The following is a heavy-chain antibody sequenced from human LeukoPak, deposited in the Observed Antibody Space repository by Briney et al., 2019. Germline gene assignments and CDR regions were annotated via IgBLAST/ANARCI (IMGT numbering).Heavy chain of an antibody. CDR3: ARVHPAGNADY. CDR1: GGSISSYY. Sequence: PSETLSLTCTVSGGSISSYYWSWIRQPPGKGLEWIGYIYYSGSTNYNPSLKSRVTISVGTSKNQFSLRLSSVTAADTAVYYCARVHPAGNADYWGQGTLVTVSS. D-gene: IGHD6-19*01. J-gene: IGHJ4*02. CDR2: IYYSGST. V-gene: IGHV4-59*01.